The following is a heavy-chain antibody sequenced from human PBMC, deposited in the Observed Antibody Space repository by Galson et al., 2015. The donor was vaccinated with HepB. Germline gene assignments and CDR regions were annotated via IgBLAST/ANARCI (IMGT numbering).Heavy chain of an antibody. CDR2: IIPILGIA. V-gene: IGHV1-69*02. D-gene: IGHD2-21*02. CDR1: GGTFSSYT. Sequence: SVKVSCKASGGTFSSYTISWVRQAPGQGLEWMGRIIPILGIANYAQKFQGRVTITADKSTSTAYMELSSLRSEDTAVYYRAVVVVTARVRREDYWGQGTLVTVSS. J-gene: IGHJ4*02. CDR3: AVVVVTARVRREDY.